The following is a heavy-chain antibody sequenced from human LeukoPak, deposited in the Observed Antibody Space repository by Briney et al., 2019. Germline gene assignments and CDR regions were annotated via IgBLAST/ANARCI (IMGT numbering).Heavy chain of an antibody. J-gene: IGHJ4*02. CDR3: GRGLGWLVDY. CDR2: IKQDGSKK. D-gene: IGHD5-24*01. Sequence: PGGSLRLSCVGSGFTFSESWMTWVRQDPGKGLEWVANIKQDGSKKDYVDSVKGRFTISRHNAKNSLFLQMNSLRAEDTGVYYCGRGLGWLVDYWGQGTLVTVSS. V-gene: IGHV3-7*01. CDR1: GFTFSESW.